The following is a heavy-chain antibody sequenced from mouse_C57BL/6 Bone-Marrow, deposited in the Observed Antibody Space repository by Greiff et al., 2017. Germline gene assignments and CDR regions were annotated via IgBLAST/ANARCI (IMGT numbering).Heavy chain of an antibody. CDR1: GYTFTSYD. J-gene: IGHJ1*03. CDR3: ARIEFDGSSGNWYVEV. Sequence: LVESGPELVKPGASVKLSCKASGYTFTSYDINWVKQRPGQGLEWIGWIYPRDGSTRYNEKFKGKATLTVDTSSSTAYMELHSLTSEDSAVYCCARIEFDGSSGNWYVEVWGTETTVTVSS. D-gene: IGHD1-1*01. V-gene: IGHV1-85*01. CDR2: IYPRDGST.